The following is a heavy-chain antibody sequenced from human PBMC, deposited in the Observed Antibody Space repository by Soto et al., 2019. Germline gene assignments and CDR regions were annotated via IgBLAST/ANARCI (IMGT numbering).Heavy chain of an antibody. J-gene: IGHJ5*02. V-gene: IGHV3-15*01. CDR3: CVVKRMDQYSTSGYWFDP. Sequence: GGSLRLSCAASGFTFSHAWMSWVRQAPGKGLEWVGRIKSKADGETKDYGAPVRGRFTISRDDAKDTLYLQMNSLRIEDTAVYYCCVVKRMDQYSTSGYWFDPWGPGTLVTVSS. CDR1: GFTFSHAW. CDR2: IKSKADGETK. D-gene: IGHD2-15*01.